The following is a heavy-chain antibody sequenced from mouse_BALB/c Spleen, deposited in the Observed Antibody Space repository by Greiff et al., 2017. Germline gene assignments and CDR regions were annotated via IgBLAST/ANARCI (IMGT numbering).Heavy chain of an antibody. Sequence: VHVKQSGPELVKPGASVKISCKASGYSFTGYYMHWVKQSHVKSLEWIGRINPYNGATSYNQNFKDKASLTVDKSSSTAYMELHSLTSEDSAVYYCARYYPYYFDYWGQGTTLTVSS. J-gene: IGHJ2*01. CDR3: ARYYPYYFDY. CDR1: GYSFTGYY. D-gene: IGHD1-1*01. CDR2: INPYNGAT. V-gene: IGHV1-31*01.